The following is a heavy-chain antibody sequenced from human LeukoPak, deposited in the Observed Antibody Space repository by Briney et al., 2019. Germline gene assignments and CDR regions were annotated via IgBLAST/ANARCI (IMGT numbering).Heavy chain of an antibody. D-gene: IGHD6-13*01. CDR1: GGSISSYY. CDR3: AREDRLAAVFDY. CDR2: VYYSGST. Sequence: SETLSLTCTVSGGSISSYYWSWIRQPPGKGLEWIGYVYYSGSTNYNPSLKSRVTISVDTSKNQFSLKLSSVTAADTAVYYCAREDRLAAVFDYWGQGTLVTVSS. J-gene: IGHJ4*02. V-gene: IGHV4-59*01.